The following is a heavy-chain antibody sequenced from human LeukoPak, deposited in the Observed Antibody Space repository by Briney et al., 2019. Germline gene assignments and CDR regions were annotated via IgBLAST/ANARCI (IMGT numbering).Heavy chain of an antibody. D-gene: IGHD6-13*01. V-gene: IGHV4-59*12. CDR3: ARVTYSSSWYLDY. Sequence: PSETLSLTCTVSGGSISGYYWSWIRQPPGKGLEWIGNIYYSGSTNYDPSLKSRVTISVDTSKNQSSLKLSSVTAADTAVYYCARVTYSSSWYLDYWGQGTLVTVSS. CDR2: IYYSGST. J-gene: IGHJ4*02. CDR1: GGSISGYY.